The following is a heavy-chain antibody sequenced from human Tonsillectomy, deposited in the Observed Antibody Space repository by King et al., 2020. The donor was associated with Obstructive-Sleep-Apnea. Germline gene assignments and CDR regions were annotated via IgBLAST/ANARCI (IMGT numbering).Heavy chain of an antibody. CDR2: IKSKTDGGTT. CDR3: TIVAERHGKTPYYYDNRGYYFDY. CDR1: GYTFSNVW. J-gene: IGHJ4*02. Sequence: QLVQSGGGLVKPGGSLTVSCAASGYTFSNVWMSWVRQAPGKGLEWVGRIKSKTDGGTTDYAAPVKGRFTISRDDSKNTLYLQMNSLKTEDTAVYYCTIVAERHGKTPYYYDNRGYYFDYWGQGTLVTVSS. V-gene: IGHV3-15*01. D-gene: IGHD3-22*01.